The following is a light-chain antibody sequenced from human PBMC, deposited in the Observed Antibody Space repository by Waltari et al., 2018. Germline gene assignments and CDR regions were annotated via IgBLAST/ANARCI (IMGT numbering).Light chain of an antibody. V-gene: IGKV3-20*01. J-gene: IGKJ2*01. Sequence: EIVLTQFPGTLSLSPGEGATLSCRASQRVYKHLFAWYQQQSGQAPRLLIYDVSKRSTVIPDRFSGSGSGTDFTLTISRLEPEDFAVYYCQQHGSTPVTFGQGTKLEVK. CDR2: DVS. CDR1: QRVYKHL. CDR3: QQHGSTPVT.